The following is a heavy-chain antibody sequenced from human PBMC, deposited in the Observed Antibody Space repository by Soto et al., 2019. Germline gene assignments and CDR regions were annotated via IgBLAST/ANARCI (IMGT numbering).Heavy chain of an antibody. D-gene: IGHD6-19*01. CDR2: IYHSGSI. V-gene: IGHV4-4*02. CDR3: GRDNSDWLFDY. Sequence: QLQLQESGPGLVKPSETLSLTCAVSGGSITSSNWWTWVRQPPGRGLEWIGEIYHSGSINHSPSLTSRLTLSVDKSKNQFSLKQRSVTAADTAIYYCGRDNSDWLFDYWGQGTLVTVSS. CDR1: GGSITSSNW. J-gene: IGHJ4*02.